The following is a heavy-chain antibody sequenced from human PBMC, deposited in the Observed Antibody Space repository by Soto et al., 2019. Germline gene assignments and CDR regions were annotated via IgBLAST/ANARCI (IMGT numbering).Heavy chain of an antibody. CDR3: AREPGGTDFAEWTSHFDS. CDR1: GFTFSSYA. V-gene: IGHV3-30-3*01. J-gene: IGHJ4*02. Sequence: QVQLVESGGGVVQPGRSLRLSCAASGFTFSSYAMHWVRQAPGKGLEWVAVISYDGSNKYYADSVKGRFTISRDNSKNTXXLQMNSLRAEDTAVYYCAREPGGTDFAEWTSHFDSWGQGTLVTVSS. CDR2: ISYDGSNK. D-gene: IGHD3-3*01.